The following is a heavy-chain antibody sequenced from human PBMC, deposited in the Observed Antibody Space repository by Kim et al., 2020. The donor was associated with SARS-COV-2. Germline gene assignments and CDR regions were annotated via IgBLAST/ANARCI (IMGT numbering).Heavy chain of an antibody. J-gene: IGHJ6*02. V-gene: IGHV1-3*01. CDR1: GYNFIHYA. CDR2: INGGDGKR. Sequence: ASVKVSCKTSGYNFIHYAIQWVRQAPGHRPEWVGWINGGDGKRLYSQKFRDRVTITRVTSADTAYMELTSLGSEDTAIYYCARAWTSVTPKGYYGLDVCG. D-gene: IGHD2-21*02. CDR3: ARAWTSVTPKGYYGLDV.